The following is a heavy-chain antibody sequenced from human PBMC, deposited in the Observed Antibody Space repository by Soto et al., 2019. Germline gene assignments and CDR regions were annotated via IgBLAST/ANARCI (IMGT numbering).Heavy chain of an antibody. Sequence: SSETLSLTCSVSGGSIRSYYWSWIRQPPGKGLEWIGYIYYTGGTNYNPSLKSTLFLQMDSLTADDSALYYCAKPSHEMLTGYSPFDHWGQGTLVTVSS. D-gene: IGHD3-9*01. CDR1: GGSIRSYY. CDR3: SPFDH. CDR2: IYYTGGT. J-gene: IGHJ4*02. V-gene: IGHV4-59*01.